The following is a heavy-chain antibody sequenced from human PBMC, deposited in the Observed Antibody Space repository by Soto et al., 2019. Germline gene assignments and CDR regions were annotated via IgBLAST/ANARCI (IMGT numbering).Heavy chain of an antibody. CDR3: TRDRDATGRFAY. CDR1: GDSVSSNSAT. V-gene: IGHV6-1*01. Sequence: PSQTLSLTCAISGDSVSSNSATWNWIRQSPSRGLECLGRAYYRSKWYSDYAESVKSRISINADTSRNQISLQLNSVTPEDTAVYYCTRDRDATGRFAYWGQGAPVTVAS. D-gene: IGHD1-1*01. J-gene: IGHJ1*01. CDR2: AYYRSKWYS.